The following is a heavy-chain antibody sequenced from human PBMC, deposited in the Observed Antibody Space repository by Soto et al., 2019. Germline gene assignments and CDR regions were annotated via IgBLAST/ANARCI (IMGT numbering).Heavy chain of an antibody. CDR1: GGSISSYY. J-gene: IGHJ5*02. V-gene: IGHV4-59*01. Sequence: PSETLSLTCTVSGGSISSYYWSWIRQPPGKGLEWIGYIYYSGSTNYNPSLKSRVTISVDTSKNQFSLKLSSVTAADTAVYYCARIEYSSSSSWFDPWGQGXLVTVSS. CDR2: IYYSGST. CDR3: ARIEYSSSSSWFDP. D-gene: IGHD6-6*01.